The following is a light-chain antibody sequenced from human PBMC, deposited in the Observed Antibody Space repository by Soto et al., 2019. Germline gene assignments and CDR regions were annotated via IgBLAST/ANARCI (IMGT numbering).Light chain of an antibody. CDR3: QQYGNSPWT. J-gene: IGKJ1*01. CDR2: SAS. CDR1: QSVSSSF. Sequence: ELVLTQSPGTLSLSPGERATLSCRASQSVSSSFLAWYQQKPGQAPRLLIYSASSRAAGIPDRFIGSVSGTDFTLTIIRLEPEDFAVYSCQQYGNSPWTFGQGTEVEIK. V-gene: IGKV3-20*01.